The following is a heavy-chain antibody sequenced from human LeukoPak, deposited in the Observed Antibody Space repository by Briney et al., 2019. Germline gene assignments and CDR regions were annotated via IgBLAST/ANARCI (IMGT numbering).Heavy chain of an antibody. CDR2: IYYSGST. CDR1: GGSLSSGSYY. V-gene: IGHV4-61*01. D-gene: IGHD5-18*01. CDR3: ASGYSYGYGFWYFDL. Sequence: SETLSLTCTVSGGSLSSGSYYWSWIRQPPGKGLEWIVYIYYSGSTNYNPSLKRRVTISVHTSKNQFSLKLSSVTAADTAVYYCASGYSYGYGFWYFDLWGRGTLGTVSS. J-gene: IGHJ2*01.